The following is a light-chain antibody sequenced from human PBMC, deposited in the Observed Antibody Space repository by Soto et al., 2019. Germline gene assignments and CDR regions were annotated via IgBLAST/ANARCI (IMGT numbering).Light chain of an antibody. Sequence: QSVLTQPPSASGTPGQRVTISCSGSTSNIGSNIVNWYQQLPGTAPKLLIYSNHKRPSGVPDRFSGSKSGTSASLAISGLQSEDEAAYYCAVWDGSLNGVVFGGGTKVTVL. CDR2: SNH. V-gene: IGLV1-44*01. CDR1: TSNIGSNI. CDR3: AVWDGSLNGVV. J-gene: IGLJ3*02.